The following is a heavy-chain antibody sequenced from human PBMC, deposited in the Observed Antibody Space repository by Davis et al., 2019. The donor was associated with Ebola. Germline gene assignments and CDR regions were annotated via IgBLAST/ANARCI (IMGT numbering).Heavy chain of an antibody. CDR2: IYYSGST. Sequence: MPSETLSLTCTVSGGSISSSSYYWGWIRQPPGKGLEWIGSIYYSGSTYYNPSLKSRVTISVDTSKNQFSLKLSSVTAADTAVYYYARGGPLYWGRNFDYWGQGTLVTVSS. D-gene: IGHD2-8*02. CDR3: ARGGPLYWGRNFDY. J-gene: IGHJ4*02. CDR1: GGSISSSSYY. V-gene: IGHV4-39*01.